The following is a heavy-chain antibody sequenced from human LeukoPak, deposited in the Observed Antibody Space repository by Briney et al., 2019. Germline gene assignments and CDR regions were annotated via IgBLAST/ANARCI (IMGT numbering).Heavy chain of an antibody. CDR1: GFTFSSYA. Sequence: PGGSLRLSCAASGFTFSSYAMHWVRQAPGKGLEWVALIFSDGSTEFYADSVKGRYSISRDNSKNTVYLQINSLRAEDTAVYYCARGTLKGTAFRSPPDNWGQGTLVTVSS. J-gene: IGHJ4*02. D-gene: IGHD2/OR15-2a*01. CDR3: ARGTLKGTAFRSPPDN. V-gene: IGHV3-30*04. CDR2: IFSDGSTE.